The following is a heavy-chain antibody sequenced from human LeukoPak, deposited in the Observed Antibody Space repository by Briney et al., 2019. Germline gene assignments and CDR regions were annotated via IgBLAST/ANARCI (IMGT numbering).Heavy chain of an antibody. Sequence: KSGGSLRLSXAASGFTFSNAWMSWVRQAPGKGLEWVGRIKSKTDGGTTDYAAPVKGRFTISRDDSKNTLYLQMNSLKTEDTAVYYCTTDRGYSGYDRFDYWGQGTLVTVSS. CDR2: IKSKTDGGTT. V-gene: IGHV3-15*01. D-gene: IGHD5-12*01. J-gene: IGHJ4*02. CDR3: TTDRGYSGYDRFDY. CDR1: GFTFSNAW.